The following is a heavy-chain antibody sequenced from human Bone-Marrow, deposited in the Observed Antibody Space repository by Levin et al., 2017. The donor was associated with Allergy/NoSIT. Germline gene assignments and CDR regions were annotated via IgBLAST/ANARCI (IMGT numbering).Heavy chain of an antibody. Sequence: SETLSLTCAVSGGPISGHYWSWIRQFPGKGLEWIGYVYYSGTTNCNPSLKSRVTISVDTSKNQFSLRLNSVTPADTAVYYCARGTPMRHRSGWIANWFDPWGQGTLVTVSS. D-gene: IGHD6-19*01. V-gene: IGHV4-59*11. CDR1: GGPISGHY. CDR2: VYYSGTT. CDR3: ARGTPMRHRSGWIANWFDP. J-gene: IGHJ5*02.